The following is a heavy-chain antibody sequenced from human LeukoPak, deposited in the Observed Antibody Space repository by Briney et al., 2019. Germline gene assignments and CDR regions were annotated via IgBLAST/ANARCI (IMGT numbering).Heavy chain of an antibody. V-gene: IGHV3-30*18. D-gene: IGHD3-22*01. CDR3: AKDSEYDSSGHPGGGDY. CDR2: ISYDGSNK. Sequence: AGGSLRLSCAASGFTFSSYGMHWVRKAPGKGLEWVAVISYDGSNKYYADSVKGRFTISRDNSKNTLYLQMNSLRAEDTAVYYCAKDSEYDSSGHPGGGDYWGQGTLVTVSS. CDR1: GFTFSSYG. J-gene: IGHJ4*02.